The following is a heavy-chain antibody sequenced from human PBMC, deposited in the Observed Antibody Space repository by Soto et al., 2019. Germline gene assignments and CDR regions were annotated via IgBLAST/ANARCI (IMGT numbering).Heavy chain of an antibody. D-gene: IGHD3-22*01. CDR2: SYYRGST. CDR3: ARTYDGSGPNSGGYGFDI. J-gene: IGHJ3*02. Sequence: PSEPLCHTGSLSGVAVSTYYWSRLRQPPGKGLEWIVYSYYRGSTNYNPSLKSRVTISGDTFKNQFSLKLTSVTAADTAVYYCARTYDGSGPNSGGYGFDIWGQGTMVTVSS. V-gene: IGHV4-59*02. CDR1: GVAVSTYY.